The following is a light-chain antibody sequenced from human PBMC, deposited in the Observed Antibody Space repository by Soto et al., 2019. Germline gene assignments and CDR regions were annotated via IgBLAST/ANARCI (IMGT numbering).Light chain of an antibody. CDR1: QSVTSSC. J-gene: IGKJ3*01. CDR2: TTS. V-gene: IGKV3-20*01. Sequence: EIVLTQSPATLSLSPGERATLSCTASQSVTSSCLAWYQRKPGQAPRLLIHTTSTRATDIPDRFSGSGSGTDFTLTISRMQPDDVAVYYWQQCGGSPLFSFGPGTRVDI. CDR3: QQCGGSPLFS.